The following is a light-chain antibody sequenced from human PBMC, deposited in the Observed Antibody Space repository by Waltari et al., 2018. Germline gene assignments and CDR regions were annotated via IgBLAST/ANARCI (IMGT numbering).Light chain of an antibody. J-gene: IGLJ1*01. CDR2: DVS. V-gene: IGLV2-14*03. CDR3: SSYANTFHYV. CDR1: SSDVGAYNY. Sequence: QSALTQPASVSGSPGQSITTSCAGTSSDVGAYNYVSWYQQYPGRAPKLLIYDVSKWPSGVSNRFSGSKSGNTASLTISGLQAEDEADYFCSSYANTFHYVFGTGTKVTVL.